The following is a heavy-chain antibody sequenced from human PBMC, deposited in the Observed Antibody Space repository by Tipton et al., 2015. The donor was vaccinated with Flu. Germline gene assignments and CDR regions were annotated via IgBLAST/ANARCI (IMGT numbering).Heavy chain of an antibody. V-gene: IGHV3-7*03. J-gene: IGHJ3*01. CDR3: VRAVGGAAAL. D-gene: IGHD6-13*01. CDR2: IKQDGSVK. Sequence: SLRLSCAASGFTFSSYWMSWVRQAPGKGLEWVANIKQDGSVKYYVDSVKGRFTISRDNAKNSVYLQMDTLRAEDTAVYYCVRAVGGAAALWGQGTMVTVSS. CDR1: GFTFSSYW.